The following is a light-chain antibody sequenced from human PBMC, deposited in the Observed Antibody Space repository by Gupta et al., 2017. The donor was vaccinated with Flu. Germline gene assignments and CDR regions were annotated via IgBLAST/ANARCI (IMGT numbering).Light chain of an antibody. CDR3: QNYNYH. CDR2: KAS. J-gene: IGKJ4*01. CDR1: QNIEDW. V-gene: IGKV1-5*03. Sequence: DFQMTQSPSTLSASVGDRVTITCRASQNIEDWLAWYQQKPGKAPQLLIYKASKLEGAVPSRFGGSGFGTEFTLTISRLQPDDYAIYYCQNYNYHFGGGTKVEIK.